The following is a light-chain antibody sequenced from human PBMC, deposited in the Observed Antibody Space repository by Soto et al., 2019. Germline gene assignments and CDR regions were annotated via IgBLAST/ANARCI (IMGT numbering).Light chain of an antibody. CDR1: QSVSSSY. Sequence: EIVLTQSPGTLSLSPGERATLSCRASQSVSSSYLAWYQQKPGQASRLLIYGASSRATGIPDRFSGSGSGTYFTLTISRLEPEDFAVYYCQQYGSSPLFTFGPGTKVDIK. J-gene: IGKJ3*01. V-gene: IGKV3-20*01. CDR2: GAS. CDR3: QQYGSSPLFT.